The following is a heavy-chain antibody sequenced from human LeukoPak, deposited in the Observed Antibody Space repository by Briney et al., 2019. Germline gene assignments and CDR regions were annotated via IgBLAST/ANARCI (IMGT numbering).Heavy chain of an antibody. CDR2: ISSSSSYT. CDR3: AKELRYCSSTSCYTVDY. CDR1: GFTFSDYY. D-gene: IGHD2-2*02. Sequence: PGGSLRLSCAASGFTFSDYYMSWIRQAPGKGLEWVSYISSSSSYTNYADSVKGRFTISRDNAKNSLYLQMNSLRAEDTAVYYCAKELRYCSSTSCYTVDYWGQGTLVTVSS. J-gene: IGHJ4*02. V-gene: IGHV3-11*03.